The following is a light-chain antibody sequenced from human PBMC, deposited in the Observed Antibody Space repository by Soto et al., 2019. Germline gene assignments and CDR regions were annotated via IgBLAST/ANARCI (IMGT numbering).Light chain of an antibody. CDR2: DAS. J-gene: IGKJ4*01. Sequence: EIVLTQSPATLSLSPGERATLSCRASQSVSSYLAWYQQKPGQAPMLLISDASNRATGIPDRFSGSGSGTDFTLTISSLEPEDFAVYYCHQRSKWPLTFGGGTKVEIK. V-gene: IGKV3-11*01. CDR1: QSVSSY. CDR3: HQRSKWPLT.